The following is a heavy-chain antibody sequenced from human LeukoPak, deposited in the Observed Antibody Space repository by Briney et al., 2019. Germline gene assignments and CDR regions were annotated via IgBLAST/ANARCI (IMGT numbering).Heavy chain of an antibody. CDR3: ARAEIYYYDSSGYRNWFDP. Sequence: SETLSLTCTVSGGSISSTSHYWSWIRQPPGKGLEWIGSIYYSGSTYYNPSLKSRVTISVDTSKNQFSLKLSSVTAADTAVYYCARAEIYYYDSSGYRNWFDPWGQGTLVTVSS. J-gene: IGHJ5*02. D-gene: IGHD3-22*01. CDR1: GGSISSTSHY. CDR2: IYYSGST. V-gene: IGHV4-39*07.